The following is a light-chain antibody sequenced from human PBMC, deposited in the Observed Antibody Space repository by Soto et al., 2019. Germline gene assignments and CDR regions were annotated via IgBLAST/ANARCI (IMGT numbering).Light chain of an antibody. V-gene: IGLV1-36*01. J-gene: IGLJ1*01. Sequence: QSVLTQPPSVSEAPRQRVTISCSGSSSNIGNNAVNWYQQLPGKAPKLLIYYDDLLPSGVSDRFSGSKSGTSASLAISGLQSEDEVDYYCAAWDDSLNGYVFGTGTMLTVL. CDR3: AAWDDSLNGYV. CDR2: YDD. CDR1: SSNIGNNA.